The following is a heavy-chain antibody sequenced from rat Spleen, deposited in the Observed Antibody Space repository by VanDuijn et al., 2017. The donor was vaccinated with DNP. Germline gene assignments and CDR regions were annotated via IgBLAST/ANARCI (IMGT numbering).Heavy chain of an antibody. Sequence: EVQLVESGGDLVQPGRSLILSCVASGFTFNNYWMNWIRQVPGKGLEWVASITSNGGDTYYPDSVKGRFTISRDDAKNTLYLQMDSLRSEDTATYYCARDDYSSHIPFAYWGQGALVTVSS. D-gene: IGHD1-2*01. CDR3: ARDDYSSHIPFAY. CDR1: GFTFNNYW. V-gene: IGHV5-31*01. CDR2: ITSNGGDT. J-gene: IGHJ3*01.